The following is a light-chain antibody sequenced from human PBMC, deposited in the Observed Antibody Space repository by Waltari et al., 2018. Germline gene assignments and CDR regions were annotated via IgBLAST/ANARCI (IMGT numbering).Light chain of an antibody. CDR3: HQYNDGPPFN. CDR1: QSVTTN. CDR2: GAS. Sequence: EIVMTQSPATLSGSPGERAILSCRASQSVTTNLAWYQQKPGQAPRLLIYGASTRATDIPARFSGSGSGTEFTLTISSLQSEDFAVYYCHQYNDGPPFNFGPGTKLEIK. J-gene: IGKJ2*01. V-gene: IGKV3-15*01.